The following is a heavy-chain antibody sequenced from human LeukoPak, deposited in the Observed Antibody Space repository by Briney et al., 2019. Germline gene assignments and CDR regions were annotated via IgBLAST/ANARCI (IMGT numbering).Heavy chain of an antibody. Sequence: GGSLRLSCAASGFTFSSYSMNWVRRAPGKGLEWVSVIYSGGSTYYGESVKGRFTISRDNSKNTVYLQMNALRAEDSAVYYCARGTVWRLGSYGLDVWGQGTTVTVSS. J-gene: IGHJ6*02. D-gene: IGHD3-16*01. V-gene: IGHV3-53*01. CDR3: ARGTVWRLGSYGLDV. CDR2: IYSGGST. CDR1: GFTFSSYS.